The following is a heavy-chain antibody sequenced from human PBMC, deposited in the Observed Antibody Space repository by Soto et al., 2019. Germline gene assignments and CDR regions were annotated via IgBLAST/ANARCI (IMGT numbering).Heavy chain of an antibody. D-gene: IGHD6-19*01. J-gene: IGHJ3*02. CDR3: ARRQWLVNDAFDI. Sequence: ASVKVSCKACGYTFTSCGISWVRQAPGQGLEWMGWISAYNGNTNYAQKLQGRVTMTTDTSTSTAYMELRSLRSDDTAVYSCARRQWLVNDAFDIWGQGTMVTVSS. V-gene: IGHV1-18*01. CDR1: GYTFTSCG. CDR2: ISAYNGNT.